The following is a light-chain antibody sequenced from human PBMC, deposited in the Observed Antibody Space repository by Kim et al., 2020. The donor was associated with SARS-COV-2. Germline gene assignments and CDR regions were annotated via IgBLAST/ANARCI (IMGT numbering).Light chain of an antibody. CDR1: TSDIGSYNF. Sequence: GQSITISCTGTTSDIGSYNFVSWFQHHPGKAPKLLLFDVTERPSGVSHRFSGSKSGNTASLTISGLQPEDDSCYYCSSYTSDTTVVFGGGTQLTVL. CDR3: SSYTSDTTVV. CDR2: DVT. V-gene: IGLV2-14*03. J-gene: IGLJ3*02.